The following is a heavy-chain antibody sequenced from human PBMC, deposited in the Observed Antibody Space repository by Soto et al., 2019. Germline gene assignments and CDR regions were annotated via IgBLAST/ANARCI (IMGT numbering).Heavy chain of an antibody. Sequence: GASVKVSCKASGGTFSTYTISWVRQAPGQGLEWMGRIIPILGRPKYAQKFQGRVTITGDKSTSTAYMELSSLRSEDTAVYYCARDPGTTSYYYYGMDVWGQGTTVTVSS. V-gene: IGHV1-69*08. J-gene: IGHJ6*02. CDR3: ARDPGTTSYYYYGMDV. CDR1: GGTFSTYT. D-gene: IGHD1-1*01. CDR2: IIPILGRP.